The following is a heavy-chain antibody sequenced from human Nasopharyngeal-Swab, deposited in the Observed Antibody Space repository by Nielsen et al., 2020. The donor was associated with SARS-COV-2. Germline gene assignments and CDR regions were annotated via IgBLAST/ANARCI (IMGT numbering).Heavy chain of an antibody. V-gene: IGHV3-13*01. J-gene: IGHJ6*01. CDR3: ARVLSRTSPYGMDV. D-gene: IGHD2-2*01. CDR1: GFTFNDYD. Sequence: GGSLRLSCAPSGFTFNDYDIYWVRQPAGAGLEWVSSVGTAGDTHYQDSVQGRFTISRENAKNSVFLQMDSLRVGDTGIYFCARVLSRTSPYGMDVWGRGTQVTVSS. CDR2: VGTAGDT.